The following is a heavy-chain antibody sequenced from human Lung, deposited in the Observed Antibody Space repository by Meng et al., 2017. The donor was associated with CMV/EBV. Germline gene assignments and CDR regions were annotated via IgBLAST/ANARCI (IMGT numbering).Heavy chain of an antibody. Sequence: ASAKVSCKASGYTFTGYYMHWVRQAPGQGLEWMGWTNPNSGGTNYAQKFQGRVTMTRDTSISKAYMELSRLRSDDTAVYYCARGVGYCSSTSCQVWFDYWGQGTXVTVSS. V-gene: IGHV1-2*02. CDR3: ARGVGYCSSTSCQVWFDY. CDR1: GYTFTGYY. D-gene: IGHD2-2*01. J-gene: IGHJ5*01. CDR2: TNPNSGGT.